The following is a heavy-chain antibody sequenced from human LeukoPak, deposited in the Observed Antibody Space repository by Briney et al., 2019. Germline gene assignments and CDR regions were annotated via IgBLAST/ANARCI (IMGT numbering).Heavy chain of an antibody. J-gene: IGHJ5*02. D-gene: IGHD6-13*01. CDR3: ARRGVQGSSWSKPHQRGLGRFDP. Sequence: PSETLSLTCAVYGGFFSGYYWSWIRQPPGKGLQWIGEINHSGSTNYNPSLKSRVTISVDTSKNQFSLKLSSVTAADTAVYYCARRGVQGSSWSKPHQRGLGRFDPWGQGTLVTVSS. CDR1: GGFFSGYY. CDR2: INHSGST. V-gene: IGHV4-34*01.